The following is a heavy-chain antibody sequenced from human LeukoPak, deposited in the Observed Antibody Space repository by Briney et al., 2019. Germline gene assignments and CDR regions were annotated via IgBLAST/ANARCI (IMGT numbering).Heavy chain of an antibody. CDR1: GFXFSSYP. J-gene: IGHJ4*02. CDR3: ARRSDTSFLDC. D-gene: IGHD2-2*01. Sequence: GGSLRLSCSASGFXFSSYPMHWVRQAPGKGRESVLAISRSGGSANYADSVKGRFTISRDNSKNTLYLQMSSLRDEDTAVFYCARRSDTSFLDCWGQGTLVTVSS. V-gene: IGHV3-64D*09. CDR2: ISRSGGSA.